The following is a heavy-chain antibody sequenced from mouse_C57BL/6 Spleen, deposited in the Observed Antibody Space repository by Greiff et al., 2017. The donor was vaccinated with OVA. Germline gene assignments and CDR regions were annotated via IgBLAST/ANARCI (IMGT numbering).Heavy chain of an antibody. CDR1: GFSLSTFGMG. J-gene: IGHJ2*01. D-gene: IGHD1-1*01. CDR3: ARMLYYYGSSSDY. CDR2: IWWDDDK. V-gene: IGHV8-8*01. Sequence: QVQLKESGPGILQPSQTLSLTCSFSGFSLSTFGMGVGWIRQPSGKGLEWLAHIWWDDDKYYNPALKSRLTISKDTSKNQVFLKIANVDTADTATYYCARMLYYYGSSSDYWGQGTTLTVSS.